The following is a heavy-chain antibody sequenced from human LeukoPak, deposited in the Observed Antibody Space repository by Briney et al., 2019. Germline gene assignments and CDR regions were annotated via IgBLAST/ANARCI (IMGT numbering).Heavy chain of an antibody. CDR1: GFSFSTYP. CDR3: ARDSGTDGYGNYYYMDV. CDR2: ISDSGDNK. D-gene: IGHD5-24*01. Sequence: GGSLRLSCAASGFSFSTYPMSWVRQAPGKGLDWVSAISDSGDNKQYADSVKGRFTISRDNSKNTLYLQMNNLRVEDTAVYYCARDSGTDGYGNYYYMDVWGKGTTVTISS. V-gene: IGHV3-23*01. J-gene: IGHJ6*03.